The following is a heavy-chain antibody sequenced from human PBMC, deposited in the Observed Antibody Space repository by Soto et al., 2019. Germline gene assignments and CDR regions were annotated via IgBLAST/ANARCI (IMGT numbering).Heavy chain of an antibody. CDR1: GFTFSSYS. D-gene: IGHD3-10*01. J-gene: IGHJ6*02. CDR2: ISSSSSYI. Sequence: GGSLRLSCAASGFTFSSYSMNWVRQAPGTGLEWVSSISSSSSYIYYADSVKGRFTISRDNAKNSLYLQMNSLRAEDTAVYYCARGTSTVWFGELLAGYYYYGMDVWGQGTTVTVSS. V-gene: IGHV3-21*01. CDR3: ARGTSTVWFGELLAGYYYYGMDV.